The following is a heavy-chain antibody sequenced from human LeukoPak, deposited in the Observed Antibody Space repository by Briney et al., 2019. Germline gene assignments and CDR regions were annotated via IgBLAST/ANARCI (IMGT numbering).Heavy chain of an antibody. CDR2: IYHSGST. J-gene: IGHJ6*02. Sequence: SGTLSLTCAVSGGSITSDNWWTRVRQPPGKGLEWIGAIYHSGSTNYNPSLKSRVTISVDKSKNQFSLKLNSVTAADTAVYYCARSPPIYYYDSSGYYYSPYYYGMDVWGQGTTVTVSS. CDR1: GGSITSDNW. D-gene: IGHD3-22*01. CDR3: ARSPPIYYYDSSGYYYSPYYYGMDV. V-gene: IGHV4-4*02.